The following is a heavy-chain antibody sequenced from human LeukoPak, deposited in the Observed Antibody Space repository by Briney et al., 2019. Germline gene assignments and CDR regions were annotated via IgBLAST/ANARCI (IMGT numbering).Heavy chain of an antibody. D-gene: IGHD2-2*01. CDR3: ARQKCTSASCLTKNAFDI. J-gene: IGHJ3*02. V-gene: IGHV4-4*09. CDR1: GSISGYY. CDR2: IYTSGST. Sequence: SETLSLTCTVSGSISGYYWSWIRQPPGKGLEWIGYIYTSGSTNYNPSLESRVTISVDTSKNQFPLDLSSVTAADTAVYYCARQKCTSASCLTKNAFDIWGQGTMVTVSS.